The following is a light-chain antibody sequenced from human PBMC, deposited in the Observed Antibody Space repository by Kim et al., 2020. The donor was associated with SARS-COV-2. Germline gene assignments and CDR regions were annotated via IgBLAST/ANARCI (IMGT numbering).Light chain of an antibody. CDR2: GNI. V-gene: IGLV1-40*01. CDR3: QSYDSRLSVVV. Sequence: QPVLTQPPSVSGAPGQRVTISCTGSSSNIGAGYDVHWYQQLPGTAPKLLIYGNINRPSGVPDRFSGSKSGTSVSLAITGLQAEDEADYYCQSYDSRLSVVVFGGGTQLTVL. J-gene: IGLJ2*01. CDR1: SSNIGAGYD.